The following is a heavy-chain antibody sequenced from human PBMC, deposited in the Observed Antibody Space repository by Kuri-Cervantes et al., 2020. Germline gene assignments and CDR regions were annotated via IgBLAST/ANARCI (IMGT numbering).Heavy chain of an antibody. D-gene: IGHD6-19*01. CDR1: GFTFSDYY. CDR3: TRALIAVAGLFVI. V-gene: IGHV3-11*01. CDR2: ISSRDSTI. Sequence: GGSLRLSCAASGFTFSDYYMSWIRQGPGKGLEWVAYISSRDSTIYYADSVKGRFTISRDNAKNSLYLQMNSLRAEDTAVYYCTRALIAVAGLFVIWGQGTMVTVSS. J-gene: IGHJ3*02.